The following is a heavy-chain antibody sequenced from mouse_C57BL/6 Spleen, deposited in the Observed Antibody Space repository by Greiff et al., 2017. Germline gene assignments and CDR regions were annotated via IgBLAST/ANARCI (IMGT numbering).Heavy chain of an antibody. CDR3: TTYDGYYGYYAMDY. D-gene: IGHD2-3*01. CDR2: IDPEDGDT. Sequence: EVKLQQSGAELVRPGASVKLSCTASGFNIKDYYMHWVKQRPEQGLEWIGRIDPEDGDTEYAPKFQGKATMNADTSSNPAYLQLSSLTAEDTAVYYCTTYDGYYGYYAMDYWGQGTSVTVSS. CDR1: GFNIKDYY. J-gene: IGHJ4*01. V-gene: IGHV14-1*01.